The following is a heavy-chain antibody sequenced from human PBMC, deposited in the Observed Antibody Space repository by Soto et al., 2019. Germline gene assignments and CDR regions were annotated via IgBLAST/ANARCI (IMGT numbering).Heavy chain of an antibody. CDR2: ISYDGSNK. J-gene: IGHJ6*02. CDR1: GFTFSSYG. V-gene: IGHV3-30*03. D-gene: IGHD3-3*01. CDR3: ARDHGSITIFGVVIHPYYYGMDV. Sequence: LRLSCAASGFTFSSYGMHWVRQAPGKGLEGVAVISYDGSNKYYADSVKGRFTISRDNSKNTLYLQMNSLRAEDTAVYYCARDHGSITIFGVVIHPYYYGMDVWGQGTTVTVSS.